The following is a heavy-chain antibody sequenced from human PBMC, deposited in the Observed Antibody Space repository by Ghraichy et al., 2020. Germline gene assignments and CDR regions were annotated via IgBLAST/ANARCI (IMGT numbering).Heavy chain of an antibody. D-gene: IGHD4-17*01. Sequence: GESLNISCAASGFTFSAYSMSWVRQAPGKGLEWVSSITSASAYIYYADSVKGRFTISRDNAKNSLFLQMNSLRAEDTATYYCARGGIDYGDDKRDYWGQGTLVTVSS. V-gene: IGHV3-21*01. J-gene: IGHJ4*02. CDR3: ARGGIDYGDDKRDY. CDR1: GFTFSAYS. CDR2: ITSASAYI.